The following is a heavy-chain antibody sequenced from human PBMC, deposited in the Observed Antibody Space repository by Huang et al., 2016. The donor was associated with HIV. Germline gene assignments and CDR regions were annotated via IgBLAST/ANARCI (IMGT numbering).Heavy chain of an antibody. Sequence: QVQLQQWGAGLLRPSETLSLTCAVYGGSFGGYYGTWIRQPPGKGLEWIGEINHSESTNYNPSLKSRVTSSVDTSRNQFSLTLTSVTAADTAVYYCARGQGGYYYYYMDVWGKGTTVTVSS. CDR2: INHSEST. CDR3: ARGQGGYYYYYMDV. V-gene: IGHV4-34*01. CDR1: GGSFGGYY. J-gene: IGHJ6*03.